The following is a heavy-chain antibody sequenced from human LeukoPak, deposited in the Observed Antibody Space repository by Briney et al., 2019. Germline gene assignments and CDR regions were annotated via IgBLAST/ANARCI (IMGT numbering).Heavy chain of an antibody. CDR2: LSNSGSSI. CDR3: TREPNDYGDNGRHY. CDR1: GISFSGYF. D-gene: IGHD4-17*01. J-gene: IGHJ4*02. Sequence: GGSLRLFCAASGISFSGYFMSWIRQAPGKGLEWVAYLSNSGSSIYYAASVKGRFTISRDNANNSLFLQMNSLRVDDTALYYCTREPNDYGDNGRHYWGQGTLVTVSS. V-gene: IGHV3-11*01.